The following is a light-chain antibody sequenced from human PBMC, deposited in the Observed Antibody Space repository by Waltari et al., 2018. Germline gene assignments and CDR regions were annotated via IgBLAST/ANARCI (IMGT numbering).Light chain of an antibody. CDR2: AAS. V-gene: IGKV1-5*01. CDR3: QQYNSFWT. Sequence: DIQMTQSPSSLSASVGDRVTITCRASQSISSYLNWYQQKPGKAPKLLIYAASSLESEAPSRFSGSGSRTEFTLTISSLQHDDFATYYCQQYNSFWTFGQGTKVEIK. J-gene: IGKJ1*01. CDR1: QSISSY.